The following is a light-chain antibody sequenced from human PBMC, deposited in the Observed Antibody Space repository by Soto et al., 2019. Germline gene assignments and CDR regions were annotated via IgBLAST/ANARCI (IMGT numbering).Light chain of an antibody. Sequence: EVVLTHSPGTLSLSPGERATVSCRASQIVRSRYLAWYQQKPGQAPRVLIYGASSRASGIPDRFSGSGSETDFTLTISRLVPEDFALYYCQQYAGSPITFGQGT. J-gene: IGKJ5*01. CDR3: QQYAGSPIT. V-gene: IGKV3-20*01. CDR2: GAS. CDR1: QIVRSRY.